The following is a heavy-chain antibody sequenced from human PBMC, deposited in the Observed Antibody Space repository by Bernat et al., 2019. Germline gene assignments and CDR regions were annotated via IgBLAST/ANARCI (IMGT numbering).Heavy chain of an antibody. D-gene: IGHD1-1*01. CDR3: AKELSAGERFHYMDV. Sequence: EVQLVESGGGLVQPGRSLRLSCAASGFTFDDYAMHWVRQAPGKGLEWVSGIIWNSATIAYADSVKGRFTISRDNAKNSLYLQMNSLRGEDTALYYCAKELSAGERFHYMDVWGIGTTVTVSS. J-gene: IGHJ6*03. V-gene: IGHV3-9*01. CDR2: IIWNSATI. CDR1: GFTFDDYA.